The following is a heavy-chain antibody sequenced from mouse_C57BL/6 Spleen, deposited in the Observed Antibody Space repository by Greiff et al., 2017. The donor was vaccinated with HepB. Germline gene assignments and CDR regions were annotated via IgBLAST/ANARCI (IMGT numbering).Heavy chain of an antibody. J-gene: IGHJ4*01. Sequence: EVKLMESGPGLAKPSQTLSLTCSVTGYSITSDYWNWIRKFPGNKLEYMGYISYSGSTYYNPSLKSRISITRDTSKNQYYLQLNSVTTEDTATYYCARFLLLRYGAMDYWGQGTSVTVSS. CDR1: GYSITSDY. CDR3: ARFLLLRYGAMDY. V-gene: IGHV3-8*01. D-gene: IGHD1-1*01. CDR2: ISYSGST.